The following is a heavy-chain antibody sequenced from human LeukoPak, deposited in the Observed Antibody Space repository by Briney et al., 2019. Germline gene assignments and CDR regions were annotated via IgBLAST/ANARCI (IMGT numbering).Heavy chain of an antibody. CDR1: GFTFSSYS. V-gene: IGHV3-48*02. D-gene: IGHD4-17*01. J-gene: IGHJ3*02. CDR3: ARLEDTVTIDAFDI. CDR2: ISSSSSTI. Sequence: GGSLRLSCAASGFTFSSYSMNWVRQAPGKGLEWVSYISSSSSTIYYADSVKGRFTISRGNAKNSLYLQMNSLRDEDTAVYYCARLEDTVTIDAFDIWGQGTMVTVSS.